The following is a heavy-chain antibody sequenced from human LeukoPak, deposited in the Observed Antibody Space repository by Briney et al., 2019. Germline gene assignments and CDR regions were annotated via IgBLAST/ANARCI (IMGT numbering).Heavy chain of an antibody. Sequence: GGSLRPSCAASGFTFSSYAMHWVRQAPGKGLEWVSYISSSGSTIYYADSAKGRFTIFRDNAKNSLYLQMNSLRAEDTAVYYCAELGITMIGGVWGKGTTVTISS. V-gene: IGHV3-48*03. J-gene: IGHJ6*04. D-gene: IGHD3-10*02. CDR3: AELGITMIGGV. CDR2: ISSSGSTI. CDR1: GFTFSSYA.